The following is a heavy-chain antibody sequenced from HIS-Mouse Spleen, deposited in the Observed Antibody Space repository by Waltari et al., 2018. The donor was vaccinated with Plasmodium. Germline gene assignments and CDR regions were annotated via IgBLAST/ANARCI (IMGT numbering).Heavy chain of an antibody. D-gene: IGHD6-13*01. CDR2: IYYSGRT. Sequence: QVQLQESGPGLVKPSQTLSLTCTVSGGSISSGGYYWSWIRQHPGKGLEWIGYIYYSGRTYYNPSRKSRVTISVDTSKNQFSLKLSAVTAADTAVYYCARSIAATVTFYFDYWGQGTLVTVSS. V-gene: IGHV4-31*03. CDR3: ARSIAATVTFYFDY. J-gene: IGHJ4*02. CDR1: GGSISSGGYY.